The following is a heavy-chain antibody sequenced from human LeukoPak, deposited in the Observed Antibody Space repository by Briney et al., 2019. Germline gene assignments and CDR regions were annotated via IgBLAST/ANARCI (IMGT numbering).Heavy chain of an antibody. CDR1: GGSISSGSYY. Sequence: PSETLSLTCTVSGGSISSGSYYWSWIRQPAGKGLEWIGRIYTSGSTNYNPSLKSRVTISVDTSKNQFSLKLSSVTAADTAVYYCAREVVPAAKGWFDPWGQGTLVTVSS. V-gene: IGHV4-61*02. CDR3: AREVVPAAKGWFDP. J-gene: IGHJ5*02. D-gene: IGHD2-2*01. CDR2: IYTSGST.